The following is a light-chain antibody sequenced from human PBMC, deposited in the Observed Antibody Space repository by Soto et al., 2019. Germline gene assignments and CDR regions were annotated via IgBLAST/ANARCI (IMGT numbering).Light chain of an antibody. Sequence: ISQVPNALSISPRQPATLYCRSSHSLNTDLAWYQQKPGQAPRLLLYGASTRATGVPPRFSGGGSGTEFTLTISSLQSEDSAIYYCQQYKSWPPITFGQGTRLEI. J-gene: IGKJ5*01. CDR1: HSLNTD. CDR3: QQYKSWPPIT. CDR2: GAS. V-gene: IGKV3-15*01.